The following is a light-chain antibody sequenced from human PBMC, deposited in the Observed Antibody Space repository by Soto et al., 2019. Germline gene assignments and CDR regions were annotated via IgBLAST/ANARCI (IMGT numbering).Light chain of an antibody. Sequence: QSALTQPPSASGSPGQSVAISCTGTSSDVGGYNYVSWYQQHPGKAPKLMIYEVNKRPSGVPDRFSGSKSGNTASLTVSGLQDEDDADYYCSSYAGSSNVFGAGTQLTVL. V-gene: IGLV2-8*01. CDR2: EVN. J-gene: IGLJ7*01. CDR3: SSYAGSSNV. CDR1: SSDVGGYNY.